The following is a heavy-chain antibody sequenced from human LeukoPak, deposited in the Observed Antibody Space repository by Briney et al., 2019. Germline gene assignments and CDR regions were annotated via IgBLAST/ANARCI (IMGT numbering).Heavy chain of an antibody. Sequence: SETLSLTCTVSGGSISTYYWSWIRQPAGKGLEWIGRFYTSGSTNYNPSLKSRVTISVDTSKNQFSLKLSSVTAADTAVYYCARGRDGYNFLNRGEYYYFDYWGQGTLVTVSS. CDR1: GGSISTYY. J-gene: IGHJ4*02. D-gene: IGHD5-24*01. CDR2: FYTSGST. V-gene: IGHV4-4*07. CDR3: ARGRDGYNFLNRGEYYYFDY.